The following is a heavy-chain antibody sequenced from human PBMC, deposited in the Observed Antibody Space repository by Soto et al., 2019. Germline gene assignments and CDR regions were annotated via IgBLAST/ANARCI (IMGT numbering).Heavy chain of an antibody. CDR1: GYTFTSYD. J-gene: IGHJ6*03. D-gene: IGHD3-10*01. CDR3: ARGVTMLRGVPQVNYMDV. V-gene: IGHV1-8*01. Sequence: QVQLVQSGAEVKKPGASVKVSCKASGYTFTSYDINWVRQATGQGLEWMGWMNPNSGNTGYAQKFQGRVTMTRNTSISTAYIELSILRSEDTAVYYCARGVTMLRGVPQVNYMDVWGKGTTVTVSS. CDR2: MNPNSGNT.